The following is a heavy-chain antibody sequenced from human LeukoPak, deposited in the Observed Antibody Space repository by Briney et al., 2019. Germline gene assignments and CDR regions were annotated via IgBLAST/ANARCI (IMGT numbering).Heavy chain of an antibody. CDR1: GGSISSYY. V-gene: IGHV4-59*01. CDR3: ARSLYYYDSSGYYLVYYFDY. Sequence: SETLSLTCTVSGGSISSYYWSWIRQPPGKGLEWIGYIYYSGSTNYNPSLKSRVTISVDTSKNQFSLKLSSVTAADTAVYYCARSLYYYDSSGYYLVYYFDYWGQGTLVTVSS. CDR2: IYYSGST. D-gene: IGHD3-22*01. J-gene: IGHJ4*02.